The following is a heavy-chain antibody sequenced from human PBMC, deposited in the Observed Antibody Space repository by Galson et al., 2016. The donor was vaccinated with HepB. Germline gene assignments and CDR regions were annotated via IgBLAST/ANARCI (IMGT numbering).Heavy chain of an antibody. CDR1: GGSISSSPYY. D-gene: IGHD4-23*01. CDR2: IYYSGRI. Sequence: ETLSLTCSVYGGSISSSPYYWGWIRQPPGKGLEWIGNIYYSGRISYNPSPSLKGRVSISVDTSRNEFSLTLTSVTAADTAVYYCSRHPETAVIDHWGQGILVIVSS. CDR3: SRHPETAVIDH. J-gene: IGHJ4*02. V-gene: IGHV4-39*01.